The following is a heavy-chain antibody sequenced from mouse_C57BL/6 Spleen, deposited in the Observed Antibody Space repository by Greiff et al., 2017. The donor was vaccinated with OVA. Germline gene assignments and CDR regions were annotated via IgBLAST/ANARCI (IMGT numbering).Heavy chain of an antibody. D-gene: IGHD2-3*01. J-gene: IGHJ4*01. V-gene: IGHV6-3*01. CDR2: IRLKSDNYAT. CDR1: GFTFSNYW. CDR3: TDLMVSRYYYAMDY. Sequence: EVMLVESGGGLVQPGGSMKLSCVASGFTFSNYWMNWVRQSPEKGLEWVAQIRLKSDNYATHYAESVKGRFTISRDDSKSSVYLQMNNLRAEDTGIYHCTDLMVSRYYYAMDYWGQGTSVTVSS.